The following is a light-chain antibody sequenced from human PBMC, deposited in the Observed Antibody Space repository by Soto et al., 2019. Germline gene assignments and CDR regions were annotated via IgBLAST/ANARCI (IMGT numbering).Light chain of an antibody. V-gene: IGLV1-47*01. CDR2: RNN. CDR1: SSNIGSNF. CDR3: AAWDDSLSGWV. Sequence: QSVLTQPPSASGTPGQRVTISCSGSSSNIGSNFVYWYQQFPGTAPKLLIDRNNQRPSGVPDRFSGSKSGTSASLAISGLPSEDEADYYCAAWDDSLSGWVFGGGTKRTVL. J-gene: IGLJ3*02.